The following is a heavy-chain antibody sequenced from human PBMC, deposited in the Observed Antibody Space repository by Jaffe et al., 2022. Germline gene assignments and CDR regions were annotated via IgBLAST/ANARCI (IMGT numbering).Heavy chain of an antibody. J-gene: IGHJ2*01. D-gene: IGHD4-17*01. CDR2: ISGSGGST. Sequence: EVQLLESGGGLVQPGGSLRLSCAASGFTFSSYAMSWVRQAPGKGLEWVSAISGSGGSTYYADSVKGRFTISRDNSKNTLYLQMNSLRAEDTAVYYCARDSYGDPLEWYFDLWGRGTLVTVSS. V-gene: IGHV3-23*01. CDR3: ARDSYGDPLEWYFDL. CDR1: GFTFSSYA.